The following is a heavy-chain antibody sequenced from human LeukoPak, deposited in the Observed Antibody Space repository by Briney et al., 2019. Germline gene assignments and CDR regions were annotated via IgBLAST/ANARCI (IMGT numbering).Heavy chain of an antibody. CDR1: GGSISSGGYY. Sequence: SETLSLTCTVSGGSISSGGYYWSWIRQHPGKGLEWIGYIYYSGSTYYNPSLKSRVTISVDTSKNQFSLKLSSVTAADTAVYYCARAITMVRGVIIGWFDPWGQGTLSPSPQ. CDR2: IYYSGST. J-gene: IGHJ5*02. V-gene: IGHV4-31*03. CDR3: ARAITMVRGVIIGWFDP. D-gene: IGHD3-10*01.